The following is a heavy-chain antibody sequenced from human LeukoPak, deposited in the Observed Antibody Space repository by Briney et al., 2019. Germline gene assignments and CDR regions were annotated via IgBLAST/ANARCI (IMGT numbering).Heavy chain of an antibody. Sequence: GGSLRLSCAASGFTFSSYEMNWVRQAPGKGLEWVSSISRSGRYIYYADSVRGRFTISRDNAKNLLYLQMNSLRAEDTAVFYCAREDMITFGGVPGWFDPWGQGTLVTVSS. V-gene: IGHV3-21*01. J-gene: IGHJ5*02. CDR2: ISRSGRYI. CDR3: AREDMITFGGVPGWFDP. D-gene: IGHD3-16*01. CDR1: GFTFSSYE.